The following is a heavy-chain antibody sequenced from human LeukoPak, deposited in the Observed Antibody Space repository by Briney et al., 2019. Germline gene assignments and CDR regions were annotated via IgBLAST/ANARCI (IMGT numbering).Heavy chain of an antibody. Sequence: QPGGSLRLSCATSGFTFSNYEMSWVRQTPGKGLEWVSYISSSGSSTYYADSVKGRFTISRDNAKSSLCLQMDSLRAGDTAVYYCARGDGSQLDYWGRGTLVTVSS. CDR2: ISSSGSST. J-gene: IGHJ4*02. V-gene: IGHV3-48*03. CDR1: GFTFSNYE. CDR3: ARGDGSQLDY. D-gene: IGHD1-26*01.